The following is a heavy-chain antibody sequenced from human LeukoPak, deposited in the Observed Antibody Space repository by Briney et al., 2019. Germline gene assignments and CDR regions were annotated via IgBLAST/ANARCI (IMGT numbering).Heavy chain of an antibody. CDR1: GFTFSSYE. CDR2: ISSSSSYI. J-gene: IGHJ4*02. V-gene: IGHV3-21*05. CDR3: ARDLKLTAYDFWSGYYPSFDY. D-gene: IGHD3-3*01. Sequence: GGSLRLSCAASGFTFSSYEMNWVRQAPGKGLEWVSYISSSSSYIYYADSVKGRFTISRDNAKNSLYLQMNSLRAEDTAVYYCARDLKLTAYDFWSGYYPSFDYWGQGTLVTVSS.